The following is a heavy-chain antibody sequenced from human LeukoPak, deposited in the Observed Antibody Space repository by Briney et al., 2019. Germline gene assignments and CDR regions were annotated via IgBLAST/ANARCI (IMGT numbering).Heavy chain of an antibody. D-gene: IGHD1-20*01. CDR1: GGSISSGDYY. CDR2: IYYSGST. CDR3: ARDHNWNWFDP. V-gene: IGHV4-30-4*08. J-gene: IGHJ5*02. Sequence: SETLSLTCTVSGGSISSGDYYWSWIRQPPGKGLEWIGYIYYSGSTYYNPSLKSRVTISVDSSKNQFSLKLSSVTAADTAVYYCARDHNWNWFDPWGQGTLVTVSS.